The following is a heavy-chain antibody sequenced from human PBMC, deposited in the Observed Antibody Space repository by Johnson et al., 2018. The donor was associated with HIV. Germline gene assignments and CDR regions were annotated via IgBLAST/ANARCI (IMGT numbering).Heavy chain of an antibody. CDR2: IDSVGDT. V-gene: IGHV3-13*01. D-gene: IGHD1-7*01. CDR3: ARMITGTNDDAFDI. J-gene: IGHJ3*02. Sequence: EWVSEIDSVGDTYYPPSVKGRFTISRDNAKNSLYLQMNSLRAEDTAVYYCARMITGTNDDAFDIWGQGTMVTVSS.